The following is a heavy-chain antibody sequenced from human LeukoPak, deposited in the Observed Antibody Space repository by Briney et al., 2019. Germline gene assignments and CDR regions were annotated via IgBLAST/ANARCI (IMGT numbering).Heavy chain of an antibody. CDR3: ARDSVTYYYGPGSYIYFDY. V-gene: IGHV3-48*02. D-gene: IGHD3-10*01. CDR2: ISSSSSTI. J-gene: IGHJ4*02. CDR1: GFTFSSYG. Sequence: PGRSLRLSCAASGFTFSSYGMNWVRQAPGKELEWVSYISSSSSTIYYADSVKGRFTISRDNAKNSLYLQMNSLRDEDTAVYYCARDSVTYYYGPGSYIYFDYWGQGTLVTVSS.